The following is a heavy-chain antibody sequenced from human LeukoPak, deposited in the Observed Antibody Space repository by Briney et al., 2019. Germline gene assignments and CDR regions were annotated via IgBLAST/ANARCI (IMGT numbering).Heavy chain of an antibody. CDR3: ARVDEGRNGVTVGY. J-gene: IGHJ4*02. V-gene: IGHV3-11*06. Sequence: PGGSLRLSCAASGFTFSDYYMSWIRQAPGKGLEWVSYISSSSGYTNHADSVKGRFTISRDNAKNSLYLQMNSLRAEDTAVYYCARVDEGRNGVTVGYWGRGTLVTVSS. CDR1: GFTFSDYY. D-gene: IGHD2-8*01. CDR2: ISSSSGYT.